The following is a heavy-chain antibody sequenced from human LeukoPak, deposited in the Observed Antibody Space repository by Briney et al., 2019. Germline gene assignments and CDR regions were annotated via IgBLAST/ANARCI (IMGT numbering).Heavy chain of an antibody. CDR2: MFYRGST. CDR3: ARDRLDYTVGGDAFDI. D-gene: IGHD4-11*01. J-gene: IGHJ3*02. V-gene: IGHV4-61*01. Sequence: SETLSLTCTVSGASVSSGSYSWNWIRQPPGKGLEWIGYMFYRGSTNYNPSLKSRVTISVDTSKNQFSLKVRSVTAADTAVYYCARDRLDYTVGGDAFDIWGQGTMVTVSS. CDR1: GASVSSGSYS.